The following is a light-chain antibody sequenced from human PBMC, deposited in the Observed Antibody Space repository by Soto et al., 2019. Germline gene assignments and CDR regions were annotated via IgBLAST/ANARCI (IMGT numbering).Light chain of an antibody. CDR2: GNS. Sequence: SVLTQPPSVSGAPGQRVTISCTGSSSNIGAGYDVPWYQQLPGTAPKLLIYGNSNRPSGVPDRFSGSKSGTSASLAITGLQAEDEADYYGQSYDSSLSFYVFGTGTKVTV. CDR1: SSNIGAGYD. V-gene: IGLV1-40*01. CDR3: QSYDSSLSFYV. J-gene: IGLJ1*01.